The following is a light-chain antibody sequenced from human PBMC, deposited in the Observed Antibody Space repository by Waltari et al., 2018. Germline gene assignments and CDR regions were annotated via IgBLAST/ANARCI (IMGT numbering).Light chain of an antibody. V-gene: IGKV1-39*01. CDR1: QSISSY. CDR3: QQSYSTPRLT. J-gene: IGKJ4*01. Sequence: DIQMTQSPSSLSFSVGDRVTITCRASQSISSYLNWYQQKPGKAPKLLIYAAFSLQSGVPSRFSGSGSGTDFTLTTSSLQPEDFATYYCQQSYSTPRLTFGGGTKVEIK. CDR2: AAF.